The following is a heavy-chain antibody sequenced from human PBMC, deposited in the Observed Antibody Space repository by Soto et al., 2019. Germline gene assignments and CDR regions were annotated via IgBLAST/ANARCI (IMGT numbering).Heavy chain of an antibody. V-gene: IGHV3-20*04. CDR2: INWNGGST. J-gene: IGHJ4*02. CDR3: ARDNNFFDSGTGVDY. D-gene: IGHD3-10*01. Sequence: GSLRLSCAASGFTVDDYGMSWVRQAPGKGLEWVSGINWNGGSTGYADSVKGRFTISRDNAKNSLSLQMNSLRAEDTAVYYCARDNNFFDSGTGVDYWGQGTLVTVS. CDR1: GFTVDDYG.